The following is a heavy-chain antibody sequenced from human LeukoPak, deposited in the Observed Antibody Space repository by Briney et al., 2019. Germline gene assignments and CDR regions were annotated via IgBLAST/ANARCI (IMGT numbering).Heavy chain of an antibody. CDR2: MNPNSGNT. CDR1: GYTFTSYD. D-gene: IGHD2-2*01. CDR3: ARGTIVVVPAAIIERWFDP. J-gene: IGHJ5*02. Sequence: GASVKVSCKASGYTFTSYDINWVRQATGQGLEWMGWMNPNSGNTGYAQKFQGRVTITADETTSTAYMELSSLRSEDTAVYYCARGTIVVVPAAIIERWFDPWGQGTLVTVSS. V-gene: IGHV1-8*01.